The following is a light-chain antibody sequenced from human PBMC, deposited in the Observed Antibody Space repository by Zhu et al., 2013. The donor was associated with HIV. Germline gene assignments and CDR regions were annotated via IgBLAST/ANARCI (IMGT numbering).Light chain of an antibody. J-gene: IGLJ2*01. CDR2: DND. CDR1: RSNIGFNS. CDR3: GTWESKMSGA. V-gene: IGLV1-51*01. Sequence: QSVLTQPPSVSGAPGQKVTISCSGDRSNIGFNSVSWYQQFPGEAPKLLIYDNDKRPSGIPDRFSGSKSGTSATLGIADLQTGDEADYYCGTWESKMSGAFGGGTKLTV.